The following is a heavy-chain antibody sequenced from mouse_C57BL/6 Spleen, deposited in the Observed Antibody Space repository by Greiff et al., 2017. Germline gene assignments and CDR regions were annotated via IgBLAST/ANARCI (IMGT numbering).Heavy chain of an antibody. V-gene: IGHV1-81*01. Sequence: VQLQQSGAELARPGASVKLSCKASGYTFTSYGISWVKQRTGQGLEWIGEIYPRSGNTYYNEKFKGKATLTADKYSSTAYMELRSLTSEDSAVYFCARWMYYYAMDYWGQGTSVTVSS. CDR1: GYTFTSYG. J-gene: IGHJ4*01. CDR2: IYPRSGNT. CDR3: ARWMYYYAMDY.